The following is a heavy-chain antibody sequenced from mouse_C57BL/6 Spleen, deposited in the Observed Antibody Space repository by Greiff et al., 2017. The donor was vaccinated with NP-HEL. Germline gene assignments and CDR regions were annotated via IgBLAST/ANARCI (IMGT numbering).Heavy chain of an antibody. Sequence: QVQLQQPGAELVKPGASVKLSCKASGYTFTSYWMHWVKQRPGQGLEWIGMIHPNSGSTNYNEKFKSKATLTVDKSSSTAYMQLSSLTSEDSAVYYCARENDYDSFAYWGQGTLVTLSA. CDR3: ARENDYDSFAY. CDR1: GYTFTSYW. J-gene: IGHJ3*01. D-gene: IGHD2-4*01. CDR2: IHPNSGST. V-gene: IGHV1-64*01.